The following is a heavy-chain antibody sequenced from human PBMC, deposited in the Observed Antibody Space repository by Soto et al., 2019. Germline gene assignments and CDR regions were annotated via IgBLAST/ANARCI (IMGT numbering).Heavy chain of an antibody. CDR1: GFTFGDYA. V-gene: IGHV3-49*03. J-gene: IGHJ5*02. Sequence: GGSLRLSCTASGFTFGDYAMSWFRQAPGKGLEWVGFIRSKAYGGTTEYAASVKGRSTISRDDSKSIAYLQMNSLKTEDTAVYYCTRGRAVAVFSCHWFDPWGQGTLVTAST. CDR2: IRSKAYGGTT. CDR3: TRGRAVAVFSCHWFDP. D-gene: IGHD6-19*01.